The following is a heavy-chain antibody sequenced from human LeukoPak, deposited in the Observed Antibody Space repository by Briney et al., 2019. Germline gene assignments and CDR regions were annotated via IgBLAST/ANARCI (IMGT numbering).Heavy chain of an antibody. CDR2: IIPIFGIA. CDR1: GGTFSSYA. CDR3: ARSDAVAAYFDY. D-gene: IGHD6-19*01. Sequence: GASVKVSCKASGGTFSSYAISWVRQAPGQGLEWMGRIIPIFGIANYAQKFQSRVTITADKSTSTAYMELSSLRSEDTAVYYCARSDAVAAYFDYWGQGTLVTVSS. J-gene: IGHJ4*02. V-gene: IGHV1-69*04.